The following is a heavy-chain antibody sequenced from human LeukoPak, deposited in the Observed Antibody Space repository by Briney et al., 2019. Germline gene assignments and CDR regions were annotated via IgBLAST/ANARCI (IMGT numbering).Heavy chain of an antibody. CDR2: ISSSSSYI. CDR3: ARAVEGGYCSGGSCYGDWFDP. V-gene: IGHV3-21*01. J-gene: IGHJ5*02. CDR1: GFTFSSYS. D-gene: IGHD2-15*01. Sequence: GGSLRLSCAASGFTFSSYSMNWVRQAPGKGLEWVSSISSSSSYIYYADSVKGRFTISRDNAKNSLYLQMNSLRAEDTAVYYCARAVEGGYCSGGSCYGDWFDPWGQGTLVTVSS.